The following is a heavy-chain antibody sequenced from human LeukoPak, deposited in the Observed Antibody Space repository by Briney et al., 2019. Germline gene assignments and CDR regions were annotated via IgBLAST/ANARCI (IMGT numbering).Heavy chain of an antibody. D-gene: IGHD3-22*01. CDR2: IYPDDSDT. CDR1: GYSFTTYW. J-gene: IGHJ4*02. Sequence: GESLKISCKGSGYSFTTYWIGWVRQMPGKGLEWMGIIYPDDSDTRYSPSFQGQVTISVDKSISTAYLQWSSLKASDTAMYYCARGTYYDSSGYPFDNWGQGTLVTVSS. V-gene: IGHV5-51*01. CDR3: ARGTYYDSSGYPFDN.